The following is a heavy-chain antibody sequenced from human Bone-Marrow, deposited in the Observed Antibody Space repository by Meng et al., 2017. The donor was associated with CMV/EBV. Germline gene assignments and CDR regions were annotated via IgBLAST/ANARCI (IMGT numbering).Heavy chain of an antibody. V-gene: IGHV3-21*01. CDR2: ISSSSSYI. CDR3: ARDVGEYLPMAFDY. D-gene: IGHD3-10*01. J-gene: IGHJ4*02. Sequence: GESLKISCAASGFTFSSYSMNWVRQAPGKGLEWVSSISSSSSYIYYADSVKGRFTISRDNAKNSLYLQRNSLRAEDTAVYYCARDVGEYLPMAFDYWGQGTLVTVPS. CDR1: GFTFSSYS.